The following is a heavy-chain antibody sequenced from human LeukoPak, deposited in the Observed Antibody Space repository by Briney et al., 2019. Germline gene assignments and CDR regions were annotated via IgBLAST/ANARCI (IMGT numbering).Heavy chain of an antibody. J-gene: IGHJ6*03. CDR3: ASLINMGRSSGGMEV. V-gene: IGHV4-4*02. CDR2: IYHSGST. CDR1: GGSISSSNW. D-gene: IGHD3-10*01. Sequence: PSETLSLTCAVSGGSISSSNWWSWVRQPPGKGREWIGEIYHSGSTNYNPSLKSRVTISVDKSKNQFSLKLSSVTAADTAVYYCASLINMGRSSGGMEVWGKGTTVTVSS.